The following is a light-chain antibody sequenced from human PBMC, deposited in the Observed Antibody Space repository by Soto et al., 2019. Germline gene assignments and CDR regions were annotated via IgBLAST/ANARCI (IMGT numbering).Light chain of an antibody. J-gene: IGKJ5*01. V-gene: IGKV3-11*01. CDR2: DVS. CDR1: QSVSSF. CDR3: QHRYNWLIA. Sequence: EIVLTQSPATLSLSPGERATLSCRASQSVSSFLGWYQQKPGQAPRLLIYDVSDRATGVPARFSGSGSGTDFTLTISSLEPEDFAVYYCQHRYNWLIAFGQGTLLEIK.